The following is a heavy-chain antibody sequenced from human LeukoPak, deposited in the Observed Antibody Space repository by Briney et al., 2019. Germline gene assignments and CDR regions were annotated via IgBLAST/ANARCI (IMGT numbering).Heavy chain of an antibody. CDR1: GYTFTSYD. CDR2: MNPNSGST. J-gene: IGHJ4*02. D-gene: IGHD5-12*01. Sequence: ASVNASRRASGYTFTSYDINWVRQATGQGLEWMGWMNPNSGSTGYAQKFQGRVTITRNTSISTAYMELSGLRSEDTAVYYCARGRSTGYPYYFEYWGQGNLVTVSS. CDR3: ARGRSTGYPYYFEY. V-gene: IGHV1-8*03.